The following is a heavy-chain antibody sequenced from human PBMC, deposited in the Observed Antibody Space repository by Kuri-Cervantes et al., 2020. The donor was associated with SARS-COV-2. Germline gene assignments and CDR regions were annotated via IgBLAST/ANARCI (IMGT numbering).Heavy chain of an antibody. V-gene: IGHV4-38-2*01. J-gene: IGHJ2*01. Sequence: GSLRLSCAVSGYSISSGYYWGWIRQPPGKGLEWIGSIYHSGSTYYNPSLKSRVTISVDTSKNQFSLKLSSVTAADTAVYYCARGTTVTDPQLIRGSDWYFDLWGRGTLVTVSS. D-gene: IGHD4-17*01. CDR2: IYHSGST. CDR1: GYSISSGYY. CDR3: ARGTTVTDPQLIRGSDWYFDL.